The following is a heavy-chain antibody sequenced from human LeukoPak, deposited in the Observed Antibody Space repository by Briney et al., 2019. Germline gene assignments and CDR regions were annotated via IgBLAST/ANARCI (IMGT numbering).Heavy chain of an antibody. D-gene: IGHD3-22*01. CDR1: GYTFTGYY. J-gene: IGHJ4*02. CDR2: INPNSGGT. V-gene: IGHV1-2*02. CDR3: ARVVGYDSSGYPDY. Sequence: ASVKVSCKAFGYTFTGYYMHWVRQAPGQGLEWMGWINPNSGGTNYAQRFQGRVTMTRDTSISTAYMELSRLRSDDTAVYYCARVVGYDSSGYPDYWGQGTLVTVSS.